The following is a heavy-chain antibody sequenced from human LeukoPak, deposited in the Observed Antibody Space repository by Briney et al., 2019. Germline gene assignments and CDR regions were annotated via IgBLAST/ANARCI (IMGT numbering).Heavy chain of an antibody. D-gene: IGHD2/OR15-2a*01. CDR1: GDSISRTNFY. CDR2: ISPSGTT. Sequence: SETLSLTCTVSGDSISRTNFYWGWIRQPPGKGLEWIGRISPSGTTHYNPSLGSRVTMSVDTSKNYFSLRLSSVTAADTAVYYCARDFYASGFYFWFDPWGQGMLVTVSS. J-gene: IGHJ5*02. CDR3: ARDFYASGFYFWFDP. V-gene: IGHV4-39*07.